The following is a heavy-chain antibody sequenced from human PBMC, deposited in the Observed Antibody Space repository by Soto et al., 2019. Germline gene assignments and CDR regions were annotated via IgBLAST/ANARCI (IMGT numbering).Heavy chain of an antibody. V-gene: IGHV4-34*01. D-gene: IGHD5-12*01. CDR2: INHSGST. Sequence: SETLSLTCAVYGGSFSGYYWSWIRQPPGKGLEWIGEINHSGSTNYNPSLKSRVTISVDTSKNQFSLKLSSVTAADTAVYYCARGRNHGGYVLFYFDYWGQGTLVTVSS. J-gene: IGHJ4*02. CDR3: ARGRNHGGYVLFYFDY. CDR1: GGSFSGYY.